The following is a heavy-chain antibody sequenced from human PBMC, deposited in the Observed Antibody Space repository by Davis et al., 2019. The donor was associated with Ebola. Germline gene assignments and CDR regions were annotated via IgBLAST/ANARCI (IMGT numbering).Heavy chain of an antibody. CDR2: INPNSGGT. J-gene: IGHJ5*02. CDR1: GGTFSSYT. CDR3: ARAENP. V-gene: IGHV1-2*06. Sequence: ASVKVSCKASGGTFSSYTISWVRQAPGQGLEWMGRINPNSGGTNYAQKFQGRVTMTRDTSTSTAYMELRRLRSDDTAVYYCARAENPWGQGTLVTVSS.